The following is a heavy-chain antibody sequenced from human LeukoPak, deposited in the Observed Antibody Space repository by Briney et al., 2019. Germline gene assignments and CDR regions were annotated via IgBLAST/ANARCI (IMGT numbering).Heavy chain of an antibody. D-gene: IGHD3-9*01. CDR2: TYYKSRWYK. CDR1: GDSVSNNSAS. CDR3: ARWLTT. Sequence: SQTLSLTCVISGDSVSNNSASWNWIRQSPSRGLEWLGRTYYKSRWYKDYAVSVKSRITINPDTSKNQFSLQLNSVTPEDTAVYYCARWLTTWGQGTLVTVSS. J-gene: IGHJ5*02. V-gene: IGHV6-1*01.